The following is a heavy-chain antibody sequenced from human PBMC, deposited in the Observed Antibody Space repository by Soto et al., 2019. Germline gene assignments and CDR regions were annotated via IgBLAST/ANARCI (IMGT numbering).Heavy chain of an antibody. CDR2: FPYTGSP. CDR1: SGSISDFY. D-gene: IGHD3-16*01. CDR3: AQFGGAYSGFD. J-gene: IGHJ1*01. Sequence: QAQLQEAGPGLVKPSETLSLTCTVSSGSISDFYWSWIRQPPGKGLEYIGHFPYTGSPNYNPSLSSRVTVSVDTSNNQFSLILRSVTAADTAVYYCAQFGGAYSGFDWGPGVLVTVSS. V-gene: IGHV4-59*01.